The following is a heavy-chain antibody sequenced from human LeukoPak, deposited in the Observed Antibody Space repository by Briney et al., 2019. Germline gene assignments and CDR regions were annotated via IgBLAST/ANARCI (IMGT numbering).Heavy chain of an antibody. D-gene: IGHD3-22*01. CDR1: GGTFISYA. CDR3: ARAMYYYDSSGYCWYAFDI. J-gene: IGHJ3*02. V-gene: IGHV1-69*05. Sequence: ASVKVSCKASGGTFISYAISWVRQAPGQGLEWMGRIIPIFGTANYAQKFQGRVTITTDESTSTAYMELRSLRYEDTVMYYCARAMYYYDSSGYCWYAFDIWGQGTMVIVAS. CDR2: IIPIFGTA.